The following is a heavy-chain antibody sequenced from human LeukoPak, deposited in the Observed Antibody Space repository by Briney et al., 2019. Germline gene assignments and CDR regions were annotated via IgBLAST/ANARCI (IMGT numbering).Heavy chain of an antibody. Sequence: GRSLRLSCAASVFSFSSYGMHWVRQAPGKGLEWVAVIWYDGTNKYYADSVKGRFTISRDNSKNTLYLQMNSLRAEDTAVYYCARDQRGFSYSKYYFDYWGQGTLVTVSS. CDR3: ARDQRGFSYSKYYFDY. CDR2: IWYDGTNK. V-gene: IGHV3-33*01. J-gene: IGHJ4*02. CDR1: VFSFSSYG. D-gene: IGHD5-18*01.